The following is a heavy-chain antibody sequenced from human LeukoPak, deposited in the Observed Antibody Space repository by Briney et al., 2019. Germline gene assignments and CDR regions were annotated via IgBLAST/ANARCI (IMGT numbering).Heavy chain of an antibody. CDR1: GFTFSSYA. Sequence: GGSLRLSCAASGFTFSSYAMHWVRQAPGKGLEWVAVISYDGSNKYYADSVKGRFTISRDNSKNTLYLQMNSRRAEDTAVYYCARDGNTIFGVPPRYYCYYYGMDVWGQGTTVTVSS. CDR3: ARDGNTIFGVPPRYYCYYYGMDV. V-gene: IGHV3-30-3*01. J-gene: IGHJ6*02. D-gene: IGHD3-3*01. CDR2: ISYDGSNK.